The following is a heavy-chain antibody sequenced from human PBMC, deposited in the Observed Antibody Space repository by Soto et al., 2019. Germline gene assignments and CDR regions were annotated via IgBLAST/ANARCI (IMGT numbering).Heavy chain of an antibody. CDR1: GFTFSSYA. D-gene: IGHD3-9*01. CDR3: AKGFYYDILTGYYNQPYYFDY. V-gene: IGHV3-23*01. J-gene: IGHJ4*02. CDR2: ISGSGGST. Sequence: PGGSLRLSCAASGFTFSSYAMSWVRQAPGKGLEWVSAISGSGGSTYYADSVKGRFTISRDNSKNTLYLQMNSLRAEDTAVYYCAKGFYYDILTGYYNQPYYFDYWGQGTLVTVSS.